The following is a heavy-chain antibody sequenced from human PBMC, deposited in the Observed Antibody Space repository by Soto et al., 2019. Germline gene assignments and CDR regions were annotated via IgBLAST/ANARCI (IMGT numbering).Heavy chain of an antibody. CDR2: IYHSGST. V-gene: IGHV4-61*01. CDR3: ARDRSADINSYDAFDI. Sequence: SETLSLTCTVSGGSVSIGSHYWSWIRQPPGKGLEWIAYIYHSGSTNYNPSLKSRVTISVDLSKNQFYLRLDSVTAADTAVYYCARDRSADINSYDAFDIWGQGTMVTVS. CDR1: GGSVSIGSHY. D-gene: IGHD1-1*01. J-gene: IGHJ3*02.